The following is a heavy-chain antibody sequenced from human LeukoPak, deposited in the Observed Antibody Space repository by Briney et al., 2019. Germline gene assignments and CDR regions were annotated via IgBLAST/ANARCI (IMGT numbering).Heavy chain of an antibody. CDR3: ARHDNFVIGSAVIAYPMDV. CDR1: GASVSSYY. Sequence: PSETLSLTCTVSGASVSSYYWSWIRQPPGKGLEWIAYIHYSRDTNYNPSLKSRLTVSIDTSQNQLSLKLTSVTAADTAVYYCARHDNFVIGSAVIAYPMDVWGQGTTVTVSS. D-gene: IGHD2-2*01. J-gene: IGHJ6*02. CDR2: IHYSRDT. V-gene: IGHV4-59*08.